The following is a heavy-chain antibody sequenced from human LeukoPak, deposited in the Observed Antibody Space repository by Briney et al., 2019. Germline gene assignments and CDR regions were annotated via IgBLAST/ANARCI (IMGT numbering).Heavy chain of an antibody. CDR1: GFTFSSYG. CDR2: IWYDGSNK. V-gene: IGHV3-33*01. Sequence: QPGRSLRLSCAASGFTFSSYGMHWVRQAPGKGLEWVAVIWYDGSNKYYADSVKGRFTISRDNSKNTLYLQMNSLRAEDTAVYYCARARSGGWQIWVFDYWGQGTLVTVSS. J-gene: IGHJ4*02. D-gene: IGHD6-19*01. CDR3: ARARSGGWQIWVFDY.